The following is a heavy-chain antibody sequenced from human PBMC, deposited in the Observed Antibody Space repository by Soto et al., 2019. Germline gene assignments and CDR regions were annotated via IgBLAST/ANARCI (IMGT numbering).Heavy chain of an antibody. CDR1: GGSISSGGYY. J-gene: IGHJ5*02. CDR2: IYYSGST. D-gene: IGHD6-13*01. V-gene: IGHV4-31*03. CDR3: ARRPLTKAADGTGAWFDP. Sequence: SETLSLTCTVSGGSISSGGYYWSWIRQHPGKGLEWIGYIYYSGSTYYNPSLKSRVTISVDTSKNQFSLKLSSVTAADTAVYYCARRPLTKAADGTGAWFDPWGQGTLVTVSS.